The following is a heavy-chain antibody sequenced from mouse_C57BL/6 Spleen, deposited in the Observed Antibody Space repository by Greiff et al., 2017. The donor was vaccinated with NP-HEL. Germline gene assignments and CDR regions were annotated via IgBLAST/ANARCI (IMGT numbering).Heavy chain of an antibody. V-gene: IGHV1-81*01. J-gene: IGHJ2*01. CDR3: ARDTTVVSTPDCDY. D-gene: IGHD1-1*01. Sequence: VQLQQSGAELARPGASVKLSCKASGYTFTSYGISWVKQRTGQGLEWIGEIYPRSGNTYYNEKFKGKSTLTAAKSSSTAYMELRSRISVDSAVYFCARDTTVVSTPDCDYWGKGTTLTGSS. CDR2: IYPRSGNT. CDR1: GYTFTSYG.